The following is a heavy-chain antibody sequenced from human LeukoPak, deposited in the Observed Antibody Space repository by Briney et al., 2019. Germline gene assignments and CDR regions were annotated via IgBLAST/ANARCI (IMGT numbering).Heavy chain of an antibody. CDR3: ARGVLPDY. D-gene: IGHD3-16*01. J-gene: IGHJ4*02. Sequence: SETLSLTCSVSGGSISGYYWSWIRQSAGKGLEWIGRIYISGSGSTTFNPSLKSRVTMSVGTSKNQFSLKLSSVTAADTAVYYCARGVLPDYWGQGTLVTVSS. CDR1: GGSISGYY. CDR2: IYISGSGST. V-gene: IGHV4-4*07.